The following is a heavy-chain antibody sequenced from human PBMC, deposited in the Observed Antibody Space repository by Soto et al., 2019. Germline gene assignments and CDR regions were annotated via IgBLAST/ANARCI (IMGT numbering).Heavy chain of an antibody. Sequence: QVQLQESGPGPVKPSETLSLSCNVSGGSISSDDFFWSWVRPHPARGLEWIGYIYHSGTTYYNPSLQSRITISVDTSKNQFSLKLRSVTAADTAVYFCARDEDHGSGLSGGMDVWGQGTAVTVS. CDR2: IYHSGTT. J-gene: IGHJ6*02. CDR1: GGSISSDDFF. V-gene: IGHV4-31*03. D-gene: IGHD3-10*01. CDR3: ARDEDHGSGLSGGMDV.